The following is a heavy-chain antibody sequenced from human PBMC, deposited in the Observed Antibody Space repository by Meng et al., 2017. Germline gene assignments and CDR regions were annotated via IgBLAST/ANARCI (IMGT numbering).Heavy chain of an antibody. J-gene: IGHJ5*02. CDR2: IKPDGTMT. V-gene: IGHV3-74*01. CDR1: GFTFRNYW. CDR3: ARSDWFDP. Sequence: VVLVGCGGGFVQGGGSMRLSCTASGFTFRNYWMHCVRQAPGKGLVWVSRIKPDGTMTVYADSVKGRFTISRDNAKNTLYLQMNSLRSDDTAVYYCARSDWFDPWGQGTVVTVSS.